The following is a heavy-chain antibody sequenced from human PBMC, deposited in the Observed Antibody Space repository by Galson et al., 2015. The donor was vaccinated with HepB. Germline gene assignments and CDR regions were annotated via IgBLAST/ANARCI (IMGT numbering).Heavy chain of an antibody. V-gene: IGHV1-69*13. Sequence: SVKVSCKASGGTFSSYAISWVRQAPGQGLEWMGGIIPIFGTANYAQKFQGRVTITADESTSTAYMELSSLRSEDTAVYYCARVYCSTSCSTFDYWGQGTLVTVSS. J-gene: IGHJ4*02. D-gene: IGHD2-2*01. CDR2: IIPIFGTA. CDR1: GGTFSSYA. CDR3: ARVYCSTSCSTFDY.